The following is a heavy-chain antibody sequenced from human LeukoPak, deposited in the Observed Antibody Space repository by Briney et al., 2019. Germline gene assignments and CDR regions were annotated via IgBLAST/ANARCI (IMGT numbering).Heavy chain of an antibody. CDR2: IYTSGST. CDR1: GGSISSYY. Sequence: SETLSLTCTVSGGSISSYYWSWIRQPAGKGLEWIGRIYTSGSTNYNPSLKSRVTMSVDTSKNQLSLKLSSVTAADTAVYYCARGENPLNIHIAIIDYWGQGTLVTVSS. V-gene: IGHV4-4*07. CDR3: ARGENPLNIHIAIIDY. J-gene: IGHJ4*02. D-gene: IGHD6-13*01.